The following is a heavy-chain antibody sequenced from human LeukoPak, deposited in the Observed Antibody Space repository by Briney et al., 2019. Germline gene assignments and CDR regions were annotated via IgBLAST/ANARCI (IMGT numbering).Heavy chain of an antibody. CDR2: YSGST. J-gene: IGHJ3*02. CDR3: ARSDGYGLVGI. V-gene: IGHV4-39*07. Sequence: YSGSTYYNPSLKSRVTISVDTSKNQFSLKLSSVTAADTAVYYCARSDGYGLVGIWGQGTMVTVSS. D-gene: IGHD3-10*01.